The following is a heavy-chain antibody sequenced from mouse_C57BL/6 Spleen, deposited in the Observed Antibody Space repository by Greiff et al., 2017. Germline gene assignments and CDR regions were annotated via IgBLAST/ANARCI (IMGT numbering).Heavy chain of an antibody. J-gene: IGHJ3*01. CDR1: GFTFSSYA. CDR3: TREDSNYVFAY. Sequence: EVQRVESGEGLVKPGGSLKLSCAASGFTFSSYAMSWVRQTPEKRLEWVAYISSGGDYIYYADTVKGRFTISRDNARNTLYLQMSSLKSEDTAMYYCTREDSNYVFAYWGQGTLVTVSA. D-gene: IGHD2-5*01. CDR2: ISSGGDYI. V-gene: IGHV5-9-1*02.